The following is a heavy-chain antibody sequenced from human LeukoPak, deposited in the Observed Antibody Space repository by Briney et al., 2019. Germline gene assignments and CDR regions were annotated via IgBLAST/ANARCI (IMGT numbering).Heavy chain of an antibody. CDR1: GYSFTSYW. CDR2: IDPSDSYT. CDR3: ARQRVAGRYYFDY. V-gene: IGHV5-10-1*01. Sequence: GKSLKISCKGSGYSFTSYWISWVRQMPGKGLEWMGRIDPSDSYTNYSPSFQGHVTISADKSISTAYLQWSSLKASDTAMYYCARQRVAGRYYFDYWGQGTLVTVSS. J-gene: IGHJ4*02. D-gene: IGHD6-19*01.